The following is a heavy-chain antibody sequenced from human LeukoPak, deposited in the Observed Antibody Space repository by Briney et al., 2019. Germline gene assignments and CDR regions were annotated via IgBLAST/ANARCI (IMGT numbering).Heavy chain of an antibody. CDR3: ARDLVLGPSKNWFDP. V-gene: IGHV3-33*01. CDR2: IWYDGSNK. J-gene: IGHJ5*02. D-gene: IGHD3-16*01. Sequence: GGSLRLSCAASGFTFSSFGMHWVRQAPGKGLEWVATIWYDGSNKDYADSVKGRFTISRDNSENTLYLEMNSLRAEDTAVYHCARDLVLGPSKNWFDPWGQGTLVTVS. CDR1: GFTFSSFG.